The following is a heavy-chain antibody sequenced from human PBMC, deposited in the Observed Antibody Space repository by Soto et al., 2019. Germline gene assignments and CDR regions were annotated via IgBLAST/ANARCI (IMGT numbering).Heavy chain of an antibody. V-gene: IGHV4-59*01. Sequence: SETLSLTCTVSGGSMSSYYWSWIRQPPGKGLEWIGYIYYSGNSNHNPSLKSRVTISLDMSKNQFSLGLSSVTAADTAVYYCARLRGGELRLDSWGQGILVTVSS. CDR3: ARLRGGELRLDS. J-gene: IGHJ4*02. CDR1: GGSMSSYY. CDR2: IYYSGNS. D-gene: IGHD1-7*01.